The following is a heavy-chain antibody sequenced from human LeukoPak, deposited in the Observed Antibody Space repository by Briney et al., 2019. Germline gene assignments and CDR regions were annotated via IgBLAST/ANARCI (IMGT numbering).Heavy chain of an antibody. CDR3: GRFTRSGDSVY. J-gene: IGHJ4*02. D-gene: IGHD7-27*01. Sequence: GGSLRLSCAASGFTFSSYWMSWVRQAPGKGLEWVANIKQDGSEKQHVDSVKGRFAISRDNAENSLYLQMNSLKAEDTGVYYCGRFTRSGDSVYWGQGTLVTVSS. CDR2: IKQDGSEK. V-gene: IGHV3-7*04. CDR1: GFTFSSYW.